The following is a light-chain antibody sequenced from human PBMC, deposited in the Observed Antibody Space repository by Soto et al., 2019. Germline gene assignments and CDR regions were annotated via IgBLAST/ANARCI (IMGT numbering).Light chain of an antibody. V-gene: IGKV3-20*01. J-gene: IGKJ1*01. CDR2: GAS. CDR3: PRYNNCSWT. Sequence: EIVLTQSPGTLSLSPGERATLSCRASQSVGSRFLAWYQQKPGQAPRLLIYGASNRATGIPDRFSGSGSGTDFTLTISRLQSEDFAVFFCPRYNNCSWTFGQGTKV. CDR1: QSVGSRF.